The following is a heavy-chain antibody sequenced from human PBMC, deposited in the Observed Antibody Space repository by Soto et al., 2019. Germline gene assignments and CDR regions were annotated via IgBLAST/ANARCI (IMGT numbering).Heavy chain of an antibody. CDR1: RLTFSTYD. J-gene: IGHJ6*02. Sequence: QVQLVESGGGVVQPGTSLRLSCAASRLTFSTYDMHWVRQAPGKGLEWVALIWDDASREFYADSVKGRFSISRDNSKNTLFLQMNGLRAEDTAVYYCAGEPKGGAYDMDVWGQGTTVTVSS. CDR3: AGEPKGGAYDMDV. D-gene: IGHD3-16*01. CDR2: IWDDASRE. V-gene: IGHV3-33*01.